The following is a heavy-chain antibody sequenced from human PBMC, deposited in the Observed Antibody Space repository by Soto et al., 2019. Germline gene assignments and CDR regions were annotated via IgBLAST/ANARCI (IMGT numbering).Heavy chain of an antibody. J-gene: IGHJ6*02. CDR2: ISSSSFTI. Sequence: GGSLRLSCAASGFRFSDYSMNWVRQAPGRGLEWVSYISSSSFTIHYADSVEGRFAISRDNAKNSLYLQMNSLRVEDTAVYYCARVFVIVPAAGYYGMDVWGQGTTVTVSS. D-gene: IGHD2-2*01. CDR1: GFRFSDYS. CDR3: ARVFVIVPAAGYYGMDV. V-gene: IGHV3-48*01.